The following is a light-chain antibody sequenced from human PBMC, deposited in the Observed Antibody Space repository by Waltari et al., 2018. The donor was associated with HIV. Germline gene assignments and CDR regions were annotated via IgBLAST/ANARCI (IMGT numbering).Light chain of an antibody. J-gene: IGLJ3*02. V-gene: IGLV2-14*01. CDR3: TSYISSSIPV. CDR2: EVT. CDR1: SSDISIYNS. Sequence: QSALTQPASLSGSPGQSITISCTGTSSDISIYNSVSWYQPHPGKAPKVIIYEVTNRPSGISNRFSGSKSGDTASLTISGLQAEDEADYFCTSYISSSIPVFGGGTKLTVL.